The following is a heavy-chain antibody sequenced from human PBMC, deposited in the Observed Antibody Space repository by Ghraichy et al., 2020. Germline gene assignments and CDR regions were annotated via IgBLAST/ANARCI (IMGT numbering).Heavy chain of an antibody. CDR1: GFTFSSYS. Sequence: GGSLRLSCAASGFTFSSYSMNWVRQAPGKGLEWVSYISSSSSTIYYADSVKGRFTISRDNAKNSLYLQMNSLRDEDTAVYYCARDFTGYCSGGSCTRNWYFDLWGRGTLVTVSS. D-gene: IGHD2-15*01. CDR3: ARDFTGYCSGGSCTRNWYFDL. V-gene: IGHV3-48*02. CDR2: ISSSSSTI. J-gene: IGHJ2*01.